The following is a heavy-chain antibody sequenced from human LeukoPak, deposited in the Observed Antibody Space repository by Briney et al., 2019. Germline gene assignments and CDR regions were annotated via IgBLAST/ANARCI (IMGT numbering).Heavy chain of an antibody. CDR2: IYYSGST. J-gene: IGHJ2*01. CDR3: ARRAPSAGYFDL. Sequence: SETLSLTCTVSGGSISSGSYYWAWIRQHPGKGLEWIGYIYYSGSTYYNPSLKSRVTVSEDTSKNQFSLGLTSVTAADTAVYYCARRAPSAGYFDLWGRGTLVSVSS. CDR1: GGSISSGSYY. V-gene: IGHV4-31*03.